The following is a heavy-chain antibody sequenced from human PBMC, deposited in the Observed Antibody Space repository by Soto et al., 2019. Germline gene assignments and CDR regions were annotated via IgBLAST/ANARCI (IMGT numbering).Heavy chain of an antibody. D-gene: IGHD3-10*01. CDR2: ISAYNGNT. CDR3: ARDFDYGSGSYYPYNWFDP. J-gene: IGHJ5*02. Sequence: ASVKVSCKASGYTFTSYGISWVRQAPGQGLEWMGWISAYNGNTNYAQKLQGRVTMTTDTSTSTAYMELRSLRSDDTAVYYCARDFDYGSGSYYPYNWFDPWGQGTLVTVSS. V-gene: IGHV1-18*01. CDR1: GYTFTSYG.